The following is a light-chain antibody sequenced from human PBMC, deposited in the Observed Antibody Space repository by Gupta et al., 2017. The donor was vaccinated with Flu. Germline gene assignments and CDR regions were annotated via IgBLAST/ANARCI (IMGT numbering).Light chain of an antibody. CDR2: AAS. J-gene: IGKJ1*01. Sequence: PSSLSSSVGDRVTITCRASQSISSYLNWYQQKPGKAPKLLIYAASSLQSGIPSRFSGSGSGTDFTLTISSLQPEDFATYYCQQSYSTPRTFGQGTKLEIK. CDR1: QSISSY. V-gene: IGKV1-39*01. CDR3: QQSYSTPRT.